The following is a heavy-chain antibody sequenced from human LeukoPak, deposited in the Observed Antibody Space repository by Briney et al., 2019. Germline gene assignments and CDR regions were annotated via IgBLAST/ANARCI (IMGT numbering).Heavy chain of an antibody. Sequence: PGGSLRLSCAASGFTFSSYWMSWVCQAPGKGLEWVANIKQDGSDKYYVDSVKGRFAISRDNAKNSLYLQMNSLRAEDTAVYYCARDLEPGLEMATIRGDWGQGTLVTVSS. V-gene: IGHV3-7*01. CDR3: ARDLEPGLEMATIRGD. CDR1: GFTFSSYW. CDR2: IKQDGSDK. J-gene: IGHJ4*02. D-gene: IGHD5-24*01.